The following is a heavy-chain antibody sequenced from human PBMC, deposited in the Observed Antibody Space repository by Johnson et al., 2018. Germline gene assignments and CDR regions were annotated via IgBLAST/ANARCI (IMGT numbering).Heavy chain of an antibody. CDR2: ISWNSGTI. J-gene: IGHJ1*01. Sequence: VQSGRSLRLSCAASGFTFDDYAMHWVRQAPGRGLEWVSGISWNSGTIGYADSVKGRFSISRDNDKNTLFLQMSSLRVEDTAVYYCVRDGGSGNGDFWGQGTLVTVSS. CDR1: GFTFDDYA. CDR3: VRDGGSGNGDF. D-gene: IGHD3-10*01. V-gene: IGHV3-9*01.